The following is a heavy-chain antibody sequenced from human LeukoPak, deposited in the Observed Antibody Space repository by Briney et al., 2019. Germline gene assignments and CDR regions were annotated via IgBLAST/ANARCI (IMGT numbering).Heavy chain of an antibody. CDR2: ISSSSSTI. J-gene: IGHJ6*04. D-gene: IGHD2-15*01. CDR3: ARDREYCSGGSCPPNTI. CDR1: GFTFSSYS. V-gene: IGHV3-48*01. Sequence: PGGSLRLSCAASGFTFSSYSMNWVRQAPGKGLEWVSYISSSSSTIYYADSVKGRFTISRDNAKNSLYLQMNSLRAEDTAVYYCARDREYCSGGSCPPNTIWGKGTTVTVSS.